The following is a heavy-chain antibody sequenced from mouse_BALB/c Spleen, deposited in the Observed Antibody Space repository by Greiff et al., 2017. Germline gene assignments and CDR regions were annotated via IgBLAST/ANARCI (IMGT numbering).Heavy chain of an antibody. Sequence: VQGVESGPGLVAPSQSLSITCTVSGFSLTSYGVHWVRQPPGKGLEWLGVIWAGGSTNYNSALMSRLSISKDNSKSQVFLKMNSLQTDDTAMYYCARENYRYDLWFAYWGQGTLVTVSA. V-gene: IGHV2-9*02. CDR1: GFSLTSYG. D-gene: IGHD2-14*01. CDR2: IWAGGST. CDR3: ARENYRYDLWFAY. J-gene: IGHJ3*01.